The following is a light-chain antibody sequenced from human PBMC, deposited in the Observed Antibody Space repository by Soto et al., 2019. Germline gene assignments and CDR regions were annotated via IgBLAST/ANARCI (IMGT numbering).Light chain of an antibody. V-gene: IGKV3-11*01. Sequence: EIVLTQSPATLSLSPGERATLSCRASQSVSFYLAWYQQKPGQAPRLLVYDVSNRAPGVPDRFSGSGSETHFTLTISSLGPEDSAVYYCQRRSNWPPITFGQGTRLESK. CDR3: QRRSNWPPIT. J-gene: IGKJ5*01. CDR2: DVS. CDR1: QSVSFY.